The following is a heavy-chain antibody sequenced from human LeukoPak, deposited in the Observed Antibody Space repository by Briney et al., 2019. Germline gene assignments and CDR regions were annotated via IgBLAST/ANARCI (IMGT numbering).Heavy chain of an antibody. CDR2: IYQSGST. D-gene: IGHD3-22*01. CDR1: GGSISSGDYS. J-gene: IGHJ4*02. CDR3: ARGLYDSSGYYYED. V-gene: IGHV4-30-2*01. Sequence: SETLSLTCAVSGGSISSGDYSWSWVRQPPGKGLEWIGYIYQSGSTYYSPSLKSRDTISVDTSKNQFSLKLSSVTAADTAVYYCARGLYDSSGYYYEDWGQGTLVTVSS.